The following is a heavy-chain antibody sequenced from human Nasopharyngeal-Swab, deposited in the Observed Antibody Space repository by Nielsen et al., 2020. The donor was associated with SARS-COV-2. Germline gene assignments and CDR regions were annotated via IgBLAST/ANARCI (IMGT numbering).Heavy chain of an antibody. Sequence: GGSLRLSCAASGFTVSSNYMSWVRQAPGKGLEWVSVIYSGGNTYYADSVKGRFTISRDNSKNTLYLHMNSLRADDTAVYYCARGNSGWSLNYYYYGMDVWGQGTTVTVSS. CDR2: IYSGGNT. D-gene: IGHD6-19*01. J-gene: IGHJ6*02. CDR3: ARGNSGWSLNYYYYGMDV. V-gene: IGHV3-53*01. CDR1: GFTVSSNY.